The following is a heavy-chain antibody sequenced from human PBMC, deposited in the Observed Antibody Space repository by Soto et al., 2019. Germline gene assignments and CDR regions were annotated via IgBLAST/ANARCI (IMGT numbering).Heavy chain of an antibody. V-gene: IGHV3-9*01. CDR2: ISGDSGSS. J-gene: IGHJ3*01. CDR3: TKLRSARPGFDAFDL. CDR1: GFTFEAYS. Sequence: GGSLRLSCAASGFTFEAYSLHWVRQLPGKGLEWVAGISGDSGSSGYADSVRGRFTVSRDNAKNSLFLQMSSLSPEDTALYYCTKLRSARPGFDAFDLWGQGTMVTVSS.